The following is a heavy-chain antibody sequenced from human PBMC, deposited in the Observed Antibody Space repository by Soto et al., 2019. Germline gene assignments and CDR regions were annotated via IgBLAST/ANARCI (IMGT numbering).Heavy chain of an antibody. Sequence: QVTLKESGPVLVKPTETLTLTCTVSGFSLSNARMGVSWIRQPPGKALEWLAHIFSNDEKSYSTSLKSRLTISKDTSKSQVVLTMTNMDPVDTATYYCARSYYDFWSGYYTWSDYFDYWCQGTLVTVSS. CDR2: IFSNDEK. CDR3: ARSYYDFWSGYYTWSDYFDY. D-gene: IGHD3-3*01. J-gene: IGHJ4*02. CDR1: GFSLSNARMG. V-gene: IGHV2-26*01.